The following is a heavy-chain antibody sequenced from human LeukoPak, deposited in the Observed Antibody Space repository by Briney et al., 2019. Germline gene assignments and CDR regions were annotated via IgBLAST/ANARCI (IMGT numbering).Heavy chain of an antibody. CDR3: ARGWYSGSYRFDY. J-gene: IGHJ4*02. D-gene: IGHD1-26*01. CDR2: IYYSGST. V-gene: IGHV4-59*01. CDR1: GGSISGYY. Sequence: PSETLSLTCTVSGGSISGYYWTWIRQPPGKGLEWIGYIYYSGSTNYNPSLKSRVTISVDTSKNQFSLKLSSVTAADTAVYYCARGWYSGSYRFDYWGQGTLVTVSS.